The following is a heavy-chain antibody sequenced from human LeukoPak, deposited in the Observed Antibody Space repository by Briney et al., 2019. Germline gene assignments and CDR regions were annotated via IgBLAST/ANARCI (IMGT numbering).Heavy chain of an antibody. V-gene: IGHV4-59*11. J-gene: IGHJ4*02. D-gene: IGHD1-26*01. Sequence: SETLSLTCTVYGGSISGHYWGWIRQPPGKGPEWNGYIYYTGDTNNIPSCESLVTIPVNTTENQFSLKLRYVTAADTSIYYCVRVVTGSVDYWGQGTLVTVSS. CDR1: GGSISGHY. CDR3: VRVVTGSVDY. CDR2: IYYTGDT.